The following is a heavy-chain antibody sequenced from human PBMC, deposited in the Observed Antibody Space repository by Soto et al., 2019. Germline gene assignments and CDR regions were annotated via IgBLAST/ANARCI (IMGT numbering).Heavy chain of an antibody. V-gene: IGHV3-21*01. D-gene: IGHD6-13*01. CDR1: GFTFSSYS. J-gene: IGHJ6*02. CDR2: ISSSSSYI. CDR3: ARVEGSSGSTYGMDV. Sequence: EVQLVESGGGLVKPGGSLRLSCAASGFTFSSYSMNWVRQAPGKGLEWVSSISSSSSYIYYADSVKGRFTISRDNAKNSLYLQMNSLRAGDTAVYYCARVEGSSGSTYGMDVWGQGTTVTVSS.